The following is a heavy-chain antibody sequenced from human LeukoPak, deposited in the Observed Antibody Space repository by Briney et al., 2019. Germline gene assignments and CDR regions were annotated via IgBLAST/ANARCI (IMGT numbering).Heavy chain of an antibody. V-gene: IGHV3-23*01. CDR1: GFTFSSYA. CDR2: ISGSGGST. J-gene: IGHJ4*02. Sequence: PGGSLRLSCAASGFTFSSYAMGWVRQAPGKGLEWVSAISGSGGSTHYADSVKGRFTISRDSSKNTLCLQMNSLRAGDTAVYYCAKFYGSGWYAHFDSWGQGTLVTVSS. CDR3: AKFYGSGWYAHFDS. D-gene: IGHD6-19*01.